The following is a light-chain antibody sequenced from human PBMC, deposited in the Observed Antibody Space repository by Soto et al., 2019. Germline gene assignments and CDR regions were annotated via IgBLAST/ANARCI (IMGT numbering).Light chain of an antibody. CDR3: AAWDDSLSAVV. J-gene: IGLJ3*02. V-gene: IGLV1-44*01. Sequence: QAVVTQPPSASGTPGQRVTISCSGSSSNIGSNTVNWFQQLPGTAPKLLIYVSSQRPSGVSDRFSGSKSGTSASLAISGLQSEDEADYYCAAWDDSLSAVVFGGGTKLTVL. CDR2: VSS. CDR1: SSNIGSNT.